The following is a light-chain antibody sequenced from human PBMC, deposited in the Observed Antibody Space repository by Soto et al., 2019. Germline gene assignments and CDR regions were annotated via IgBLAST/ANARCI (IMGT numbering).Light chain of an antibody. Sequence: DIPITHSPSSLSASVLYRVTITCRASHPISNYLNWYQHRPGKAPKLLIYGASTLQSGVPSRFSGSESGTDFTLTITSLQPEDCATYYCQQTYATPITFGQGTRLEIK. CDR2: GAS. CDR1: HPISNY. J-gene: IGKJ5*01. CDR3: QQTYATPIT. V-gene: IGKV1-39*01.